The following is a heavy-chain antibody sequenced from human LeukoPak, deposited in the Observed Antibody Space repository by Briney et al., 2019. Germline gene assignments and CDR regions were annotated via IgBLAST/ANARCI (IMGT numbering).Heavy chain of an antibody. D-gene: IGHD3-3*01. CDR1: GFTFNTFE. Sequence: GGSLRLSCAASGFTFNTFEMNWVRQAPGKGLEWVSYITSSGSSTYYTDSVKGRFTISRDNAKNALYLQMNSLRDEDTAVYYCAALGVVRSGYWGQGTLVTVSS. CDR2: ITSSGSST. V-gene: IGHV3-48*03. J-gene: IGHJ4*02. CDR3: AALGVVRSGY.